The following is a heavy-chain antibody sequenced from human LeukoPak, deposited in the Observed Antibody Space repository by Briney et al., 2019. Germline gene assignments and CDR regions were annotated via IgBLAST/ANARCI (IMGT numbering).Heavy chain of an antibody. CDR2: IIPIFGTA. V-gene: IGHV1-69*05. CDR1: GYTFTTYD. J-gene: IGHJ4*02. CDR3: AIGSSEDYFDY. Sequence: SVKVSCKASGYTFTTYDISWVRQAPGQGLEWMGGIIPIFGTANYAQKFQGRVTITTDESTSTAYMELSSLRSEDTAVYYCAIGSSEDYFDYWGQGTLVTVSS. D-gene: IGHD1-26*01.